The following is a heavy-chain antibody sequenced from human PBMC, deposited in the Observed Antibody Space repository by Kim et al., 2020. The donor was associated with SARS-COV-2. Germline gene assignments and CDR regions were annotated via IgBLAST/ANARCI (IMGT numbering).Heavy chain of an antibody. CDR2: ISSDGGST. CDR1: GFTFSNYA. Sequence: GWSLRLSCSASGFTFSNYAMNWVRQAPGKGLEYVSAISSDGGSTYYADSVKGRFTISRDNSKNMLYVQMSSLRVEDTAIYYCVTRNYYNSGSYYEGAPFDFWGQGTLVTVSS. V-gene: IGHV3-64*05. D-gene: IGHD3-10*01. J-gene: IGHJ4*02. CDR3: VTRNYYNSGSYYEGAPFDF.